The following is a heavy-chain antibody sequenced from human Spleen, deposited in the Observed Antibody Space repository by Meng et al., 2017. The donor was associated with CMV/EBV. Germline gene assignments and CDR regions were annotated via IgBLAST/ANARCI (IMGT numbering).Heavy chain of an antibody. Sequence: GGSLRLSCAASGFTFSSYEMNWVRQAPGKGLEWVSYISSSGSTIYYADSVKGRFTISRDNSMNTLYLQMNTLRAEDTAVYYCARGGGTFDYWGQGTLVTVSS. V-gene: IGHV3-48*03. D-gene: IGHD3-3*01. CDR1: GFTFSSYE. CDR3: ARGGGTFDY. J-gene: IGHJ4*02. CDR2: ISSSGSTI.